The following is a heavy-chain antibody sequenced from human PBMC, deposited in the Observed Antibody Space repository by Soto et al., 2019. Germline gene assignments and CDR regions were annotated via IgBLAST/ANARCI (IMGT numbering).Heavy chain of an antibody. J-gene: IGHJ4*02. CDR3: AKDSSYIPPYLNY. D-gene: IGHD2-21*01. Sequence: GGSLRLSCAASEFTFSNYAMSWVRQAPGKGLEWVSSISDNGGTTYYADSVKGRFTISRDNSKNTLYLHMNSLRAEDTAVYYCAKDSSYIPPYLNYWGQGTLVTVSS. CDR1: EFTFSNYA. V-gene: IGHV3-23*01. CDR2: ISDNGGTT.